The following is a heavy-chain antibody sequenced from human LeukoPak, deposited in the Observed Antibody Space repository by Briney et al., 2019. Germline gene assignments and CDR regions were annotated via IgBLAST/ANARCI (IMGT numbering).Heavy chain of an antibody. D-gene: IGHD3-10*02. CDR3: ARDLHYYVAMAV. CDR1: GFTFCAYA. V-gene: IGHV3-23*01. CDR2: IGSDNKP. Sequence: PGGSLRLSCAASGFTFCAYAMAWVRHGQRPGLECVSSIGSDNKPHYSESVKGRFAISRDNSTSMLFLQLNSLRAEDTALYYCARDLHYYVAMAVGGQGTTVTVSS. J-gene: IGHJ6*02.